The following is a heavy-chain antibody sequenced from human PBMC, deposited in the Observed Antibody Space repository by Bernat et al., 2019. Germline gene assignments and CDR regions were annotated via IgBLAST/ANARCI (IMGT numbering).Heavy chain of an antibody. Sequence: VQLVESGGGLVKPGGSLRLSCAASGFTFSSYSMNWVRQAPGKGLEWVAVISYDGSNKYYADSVKGRFTISRDNSKNTLYLQMNSLRAEDTAVYYCSALGLSFDYWGQGTLVTVSS. D-gene: IGHD3-16*02. J-gene: IGHJ4*02. CDR1: GFTFSSYS. V-gene: IGHV3-30*03. CDR2: ISYDGSNK. CDR3: SALGLSFDY.